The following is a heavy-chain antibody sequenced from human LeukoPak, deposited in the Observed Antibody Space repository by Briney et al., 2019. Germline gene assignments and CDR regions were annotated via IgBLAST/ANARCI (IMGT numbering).Heavy chain of an antibody. D-gene: IGHD6-13*01. J-gene: IGHJ4*02. CDR2: ISSGGSTI. Sequence: KPGGSLRLSCAASGFTFSDYYMSWIRQAPGRGLEWVSYISSGGSTISYADSVKGRFTISRDNAKNSLYLQMNSLRVEDTALYYCARAPYSSSWYYFDYWGQGTLVTVSS. CDR1: GFTFSDYY. V-gene: IGHV3-11*01. CDR3: ARAPYSSSWYYFDY.